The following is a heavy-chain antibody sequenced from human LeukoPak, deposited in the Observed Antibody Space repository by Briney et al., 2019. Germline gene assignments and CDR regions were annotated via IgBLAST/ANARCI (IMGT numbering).Heavy chain of an antibody. V-gene: IGHV4-39*01. CDR3: ARGRGYRYYYYYMDV. CDR2: IYYSGST. CDR1: GGSISSTRYY. D-gene: IGHD3-16*02. J-gene: IGHJ6*03. Sequence: SETLSLTCTVSGGSISSTRYYWGWIRQPPGKGLEWIGSIYYSGSTYYNPSLKSRVTMSVDRSKNQFSLKLSSVTAADTAVYYCARGRGYRYYYYYMDVWGKGTTVTVSS.